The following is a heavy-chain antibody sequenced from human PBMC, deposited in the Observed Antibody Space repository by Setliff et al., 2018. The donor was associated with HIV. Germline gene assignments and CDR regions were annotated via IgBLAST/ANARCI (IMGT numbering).Heavy chain of an antibody. V-gene: IGHV3-23*01. J-gene: IGHJ4*02. CDR1: GFTFRSYS. D-gene: IGHD6-13*01. Sequence: GGSLRLSCAASGFTFRSYSMNWVRQAPGKGLEWVSGISGSGVSTYYADSVKGRFTISRDNSKNTLYLQINSLRAEDTAVYYCAKAPLTIVATGGEDCWGQGTLVTVSS. CDR3: AKAPLTIVATGGEDC. CDR2: ISGSGVST.